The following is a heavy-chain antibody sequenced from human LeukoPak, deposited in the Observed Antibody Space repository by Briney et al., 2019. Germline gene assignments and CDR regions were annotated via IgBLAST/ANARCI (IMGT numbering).Heavy chain of an antibody. V-gene: IGHV3-74*01. Sequence: GGSLRLSCAASGFAFSNHWMHWVRQVPGKGLVWVSRSDGGGSSTSYADSVKGRFSISRDNAKSTLYLQMNSLRAEDTAVYYCARGPGSAGGAYVGDYWGQGILVTVSS. D-gene: IGHD4-23*01. CDR3: ARGPGSAGGAYVGDY. CDR1: GFAFSNHW. J-gene: IGHJ4*01. CDR2: SDGGGSST.